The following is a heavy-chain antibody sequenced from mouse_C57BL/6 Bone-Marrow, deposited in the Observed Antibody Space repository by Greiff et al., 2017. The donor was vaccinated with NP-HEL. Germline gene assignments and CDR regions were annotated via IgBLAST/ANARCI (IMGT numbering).Heavy chain of an antibody. V-gene: IGHV5-9-1*02. D-gene: IGHD1-2*01. CDR2: ISSGGDYI. J-gene: IGHJ3*01. CDR3: TRVHYLRSFAY. CDR1: GFTFSSYA. Sequence: EVKVVESGEGLVKPGGSLKLSCAASGFTFSSYAMSWVRQTPEKRLEWVAYISSGGDYIYYADTVKGRFTISRDNARNTLYLQMSSLKSEDTAMYYCTRVHYLRSFAYWGQGTLVTVSA.